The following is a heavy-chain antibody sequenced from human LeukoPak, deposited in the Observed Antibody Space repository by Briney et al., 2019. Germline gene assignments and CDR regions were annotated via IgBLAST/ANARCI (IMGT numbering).Heavy chain of an antibody. CDR3: AAQLTVFGATFDY. J-gene: IGHJ4*02. D-gene: IGHD3-3*01. V-gene: IGHV4-4*07. Sequence: SETLSLTCTVSGSSISSYYWSWIRQPAGKGLEWIGRIYTSGSTSYDPSLKSRVTMSVDTSKNQFSLKLSSATAADTAVYYCAAQLTVFGATFDYWGQGILVTVSS. CDR1: GSSISSYY. CDR2: IYTSGST.